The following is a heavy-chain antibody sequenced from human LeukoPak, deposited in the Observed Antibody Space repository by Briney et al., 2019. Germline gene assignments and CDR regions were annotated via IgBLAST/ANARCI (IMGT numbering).Heavy chain of an antibody. D-gene: IGHD4/OR15-4a*01. Sequence: PGGSLRLSCAASGFTVSSNYVSWVRQAPGKGLEWVSVFYSGGSTYYADSVQGRFTLSRDTSKNTVYLQMNSLRAEDAAVYYCARGQGASRGWFDPWGQGTLVTVSS. CDR3: ARGQGASRGWFDP. J-gene: IGHJ5*02. V-gene: IGHV3-53*01. CDR2: FYSGGST. CDR1: GFTVSSNY.